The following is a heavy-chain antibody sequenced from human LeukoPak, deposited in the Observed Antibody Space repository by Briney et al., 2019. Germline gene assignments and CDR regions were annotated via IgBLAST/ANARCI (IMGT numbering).Heavy chain of an antibody. V-gene: IGHV3-9*01. D-gene: IGHD6-19*01. Sequence: GGSLRLSCAASGFTFGDYAMHWVRQAPGKGLEWVSGISWNSDSIGYADSVKGRFTISRDNSKNTLYLQMNSLRAEDTAVYYCARGCSSGCVDYWGQGTLVTVSS. CDR2: ISWNSDSI. CDR3: ARGCSSGCVDY. J-gene: IGHJ4*02. CDR1: GFTFGDYA.